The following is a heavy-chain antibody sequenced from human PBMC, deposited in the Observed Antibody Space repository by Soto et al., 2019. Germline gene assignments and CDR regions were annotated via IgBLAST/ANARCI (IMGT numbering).Heavy chain of an antibody. J-gene: IGHJ6*02. CDR1: GGSLSGYY. CDR3: ARAYYLYYYYYGMDV. CDR2: INHSGST. D-gene: IGHD3-10*01. Sequence: SETLSLTFAAYGGSLSGYYWSWIRLPPGKGLEWIGEINHSGSTNYNPSLKSRVTISVDTSKNQFSLKLSSATAADTAVYYCARAYYLYYYYYGMDVWGQGTTVTVS. V-gene: IGHV4-34*01.